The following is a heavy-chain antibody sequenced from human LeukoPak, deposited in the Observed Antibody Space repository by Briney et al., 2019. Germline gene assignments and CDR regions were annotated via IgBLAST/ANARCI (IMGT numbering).Heavy chain of an antibody. CDR1: GFSINSYG. CDR2: IWYDGSNE. Sequence: GGSLRLSCTASGFSINSYGMHWVRQAPGKGLEWGAVIWYDGSNENYADSVKGRFTISRDNSKNTLYLQMNSLRAEDTAVYYCAKDYYDSSGYHGSAGYSDYWGQGALVTVSS. D-gene: IGHD3-22*01. CDR3: AKDYYDSSGYHGSAGYSDY. J-gene: IGHJ4*02. V-gene: IGHV3-33*06.